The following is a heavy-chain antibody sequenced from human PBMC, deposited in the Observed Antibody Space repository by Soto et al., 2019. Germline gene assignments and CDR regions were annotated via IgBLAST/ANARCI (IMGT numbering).Heavy chain of an antibody. CDR2: MNPNSGNT. V-gene: IGHV1-8*01. Sequence: ASVKVSCKASGYTFTSYDINWVRQATGQGLEWMGWMNPNSGNTGYAQKFQGRVTMTRNTSISTAYMELSSLRSEDTAVYYCASSGEFDYVWGSYTSSYWGQGTLVTVSS. J-gene: IGHJ4*02. CDR3: ASSGEFDYVWGSYTSSY. D-gene: IGHD3-16*01. CDR1: GYTFTSYD.